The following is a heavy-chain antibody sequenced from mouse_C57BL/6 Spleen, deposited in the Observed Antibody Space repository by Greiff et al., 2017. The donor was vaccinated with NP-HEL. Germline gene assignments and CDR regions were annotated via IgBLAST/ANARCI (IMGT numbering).Heavy chain of an antibody. V-gene: IGHV1-18*01. CDR3: ARKEDSSAWFAY. J-gene: IGHJ3*01. CDR1: GYTFTDYN. Sequence: DVQLQESGPELVKPGASVKIPCKASGYTFTDYNMDWVKQSHGKSLEWIGDINPNNGGTIYNQKFKGKATLTVDKSSSTAYMELRSLTSEDTAVYYCARKEDSSAWFAYWGQGTLVTVSA. CDR2: INPNNGGT. D-gene: IGHD3-2*02.